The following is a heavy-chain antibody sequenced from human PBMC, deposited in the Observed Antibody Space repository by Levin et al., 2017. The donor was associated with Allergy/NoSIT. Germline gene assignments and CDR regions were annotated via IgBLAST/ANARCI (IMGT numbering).Heavy chain of an antibody. CDR1: GSSFTSFW. Sequence: PGGSLRLSCKDSGSSFTSFWIAWVRQMPGKGLEWMGIIYPADSSTRYSPSFQGQVTISADKSIYTAYLQWSSLKASDTAIYYCAKSGLGYCSGGSCYWDYWGQGTLVTVSS. V-gene: IGHV5-51*01. CDR3: AKSGLGYCSGGSCYWDY. CDR2: IYPADSST. D-gene: IGHD2-15*01. J-gene: IGHJ4*02.